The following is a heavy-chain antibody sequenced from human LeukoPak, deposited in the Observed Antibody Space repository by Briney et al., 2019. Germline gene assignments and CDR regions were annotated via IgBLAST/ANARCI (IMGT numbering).Heavy chain of an antibody. CDR3: AKDLHYGSADY. V-gene: IGHV3-74*01. J-gene: IGHJ4*02. Sequence: HPGGSLRLSCAASGFTFSNHWMHWVRQDPGKGLVWVSFINPDGSTTNYADSVKGRFTISRDNAKNALYLQMNSLRAEDTAVYYCAKDLHYGSADYWGQGTLVTVSS. CDR1: GFTFSNHW. CDR2: INPDGSTT. D-gene: IGHD3-10*01.